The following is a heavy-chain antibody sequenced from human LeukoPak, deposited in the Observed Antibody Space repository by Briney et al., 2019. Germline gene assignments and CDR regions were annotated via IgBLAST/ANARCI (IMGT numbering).Heavy chain of an antibody. CDR2: ISGSGSDT. D-gene: IGHD5-18*01. CDR1: GFTFSSYA. CDR3: AKDRGFSYGFDY. J-gene: IGHJ4*02. V-gene: IGHV3-23*01. Sequence: GGSLRLSCAASGFTFSSYAMSWVRQAPGKGLEWVSAISGSGSDTYYAVSVKGHFTISRDNSRNTLYLQMNSLRAEDTAVYYCAKDRGFSYGFDYWGQGALVTVSS.